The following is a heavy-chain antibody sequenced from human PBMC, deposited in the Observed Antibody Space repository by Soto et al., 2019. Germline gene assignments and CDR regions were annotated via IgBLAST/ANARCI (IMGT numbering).Heavy chain of an antibody. Sequence: ASVKVSCKASGYTFTSYGISWVRQAPGQGLEWMGWISAYNGNTNYAQKLQGRVTMTTDTSTSTAYMELRSLRSDDTAAYYCARPPQPLHGMDYPFLYYYYYIYIRARRTTVTVSS. CDR3: ARPPQPLHGMDYPFLYYYYYIYI. J-gene: IGHJ6*03. V-gene: IGHV1-18*01. CDR2: ISAYNGNT. D-gene: IGHD3-16*01. CDR1: GYTFTSYG.